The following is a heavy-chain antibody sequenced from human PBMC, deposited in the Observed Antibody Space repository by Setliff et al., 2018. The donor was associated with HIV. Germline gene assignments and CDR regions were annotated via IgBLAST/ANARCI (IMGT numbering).Heavy chain of an antibody. Sequence: SETLSLTCTVSGGSFSSNSYYWGWIRQPPGKGLEWIGSISYTGNAYNTPSLKSRVTISVDASKNQISLKLTSVTAADTATYYCARGDGYRGNDAYYDSGMDVWGQGITVTVSS. J-gene: IGHJ6*02. CDR1: GGSFSSNSYY. V-gene: IGHV4-39*01. D-gene: IGHD5-12*01. CDR2: ISYTGNA. CDR3: ARGDGYRGNDAYYDSGMDV.